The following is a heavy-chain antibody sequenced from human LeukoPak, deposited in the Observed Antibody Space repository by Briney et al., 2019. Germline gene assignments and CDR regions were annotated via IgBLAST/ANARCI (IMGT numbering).Heavy chain of an antibody. J-gene: IGHJ4*02. CDR1: GFTVSSNY. D-gene: IGHD1-1*01. Sequence: GGSLRLSCAASGFTVSSNYMSWVRQAPGKGLEWVSVIYSGDSTYYADSVKGRFTISRDNSKNTLYLQMDSLRGEDTAVYYCARCTTGKTFGSLREIKKSREIDYWGQGTLVTVSS. CDR3: ARCTTGKTFGSLREIKKSREIDY. V-gene: IGHV3-53*01. CDR2: IYSGDST.